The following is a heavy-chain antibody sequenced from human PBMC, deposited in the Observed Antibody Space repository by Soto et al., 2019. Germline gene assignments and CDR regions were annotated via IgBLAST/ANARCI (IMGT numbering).Heavy chain of an antibody. CDR2: ISGSGGST. V-gene: IGHV3-23*01. CDR3: SKLKGQWLVDAFDI. D-gene: IGHD6-19*01. Sequence: EVQLLESGGGLVQPGGSLRLSCAASGFTFSSYAMSWVRQAPGKGLEWVSAISGSGGSTYYADSVKGRFTISRDNSKNPLDPEMNSLKAEDTAVYYCSKLKGQWLVDAFDIWGQGTMVTVSS. J-gene: IGHJ3*02. CDR1: GFTFSSYA.